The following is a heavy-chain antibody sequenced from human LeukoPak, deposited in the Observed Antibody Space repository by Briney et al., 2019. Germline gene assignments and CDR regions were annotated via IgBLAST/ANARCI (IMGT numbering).Heavy chain of an antibody. CDR3: AKDLLSSWSYYYGMEV. CDR1: GFTFSSYA. CDR2: ISGSGVGT. J-gene: IGHJ6*02. Sequence: PGGSLRLSCAASGFTFSSYAMSWVRQAPGKGLEWVSVISGSGVGTYYADSVKGRFTISRDNSKNTLYLQMHSLRAEDTAVYYCAKDLLSSWSYYYGMEVWGQGTTVTVSS. D-gene: IGHD6-13*01. V-gene: IGHV3-23*01.